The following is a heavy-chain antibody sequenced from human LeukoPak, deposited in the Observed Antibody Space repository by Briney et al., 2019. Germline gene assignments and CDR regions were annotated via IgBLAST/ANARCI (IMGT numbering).Heavy chain of an antibody. V-gene: IGHV1-58*01. CDR1: GFTFTSSA. CDR2: IVVGSGNT. J-gene: IGHJ4*02. CDR3: AAPSRIQLDY. D-gene: IGHD5-18*01. Sequence: SVKVSCKASGFTFTSSAVQWVRQARGRRLEWIVWIVVGSGNTNYAQMFQGRVTITRDMSTSTAYMELSSLRSEDTAVYYCAAPSRIQLDYSGQGTLVTVSS.